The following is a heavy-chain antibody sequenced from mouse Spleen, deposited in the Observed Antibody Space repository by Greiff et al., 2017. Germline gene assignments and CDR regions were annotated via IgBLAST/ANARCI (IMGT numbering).Heavy chain of an antibody. CDR3: ARIFTTVRAMDY. Sequence: EVQLVESGAELVRPGASVKLSCTASGFNIKDDYMHWVKQRPEQGLEWIGRIDPANGNTKYDPKFQGKATITADTSSNTAYLQLSSLTSEDTAVYYCARIFTTVRAMDYWGHGTSVTVSS. CDR1: GFNIKDDY. J-gene: IGHJ4*01. V-gene: IGHV14-3*02. D-gene: IGHD1-1*01. CDR2: IDPANGNT.